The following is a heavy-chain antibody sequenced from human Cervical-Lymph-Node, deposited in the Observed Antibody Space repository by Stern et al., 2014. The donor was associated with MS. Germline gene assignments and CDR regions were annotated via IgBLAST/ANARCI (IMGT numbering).Heavy chain of an antibody. Sequence: QVTLREAGPTLVKPTQTLKLTCTFSGFSLSTSGVGVGWIRQPPGKALEWLALIYWDDDKNYSPSLQSRLTITKDTSKNQVVLTMTNIDPVDTATYYCAHRPPRRIAVADDAFDIWGQGTMVTVSS. CDR2: IYWDDDK. J-gene: IGHJ3*02. CDR3: AHRPPRRIAVADDAFDI. V-gene: IGHV2-5*02. CDR1: GFSLSTSGVG. D-gene: IGHD6-19*01.